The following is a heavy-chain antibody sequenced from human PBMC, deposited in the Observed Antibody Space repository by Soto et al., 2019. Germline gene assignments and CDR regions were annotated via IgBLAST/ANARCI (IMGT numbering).Heavy chain of an antibody. J-gene: IGHJ6*02. V-gene: IGHV3-23*01. CDR2: ISGSGGTT. Sequence: GGSLRLSCAASGFTFSSYAMHWVRQAPGKRLEWVSGISGSGGTTSYTDSVKGRFTISRDNSKKTLFLEMKSLGVEDTAVYFCARDVWETTSRYYGLDLWGLGTTVTVSS. CDR3: ARDVWETTSRYYGLDL. D-gene: IGHD1-26*01. CDR1: GFTFSSYA.